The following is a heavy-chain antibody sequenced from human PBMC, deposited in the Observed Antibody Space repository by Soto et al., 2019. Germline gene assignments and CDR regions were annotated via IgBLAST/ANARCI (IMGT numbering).Heavy chain of an antibody. V-gene: IGHV3-23*01. CDR2: ISGGSDSI. CDR1: GFIFSAYT. Sequence: EVQLLESGGDLVQPGGSLRLSCTASGFIFSAYTMSWVRQSPGKGLERVSGISGGSDSIYYADSVKGRFSISRDNSKNTVSLQMNSLRVEDTAVYYCAKEKLEQGHYYGMDFWGQGTTVTVSS. J-gene: IGHJ6*02. CDR3: AKEKLEQGHYYGMDF. D-gene: IGHD6-13*01.